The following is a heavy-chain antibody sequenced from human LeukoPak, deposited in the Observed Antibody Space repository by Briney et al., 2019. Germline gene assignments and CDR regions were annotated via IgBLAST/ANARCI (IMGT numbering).Heavy chain of an antibody. CDR1: GFTFSSYA. Sequence: QTGGSLRLSCAASGFTFSSYAMHWVRQAPGKGLEWVAVISYDGNNKYYADSVKGRFTISRDNSKNTVYLQMNSLRAEDTAVYYCARGPRFAIRMIVVVTKGHFDYWGQGTLVTVSS. CDR3: ARGPRFAIRMIVVVTKGHFDY. CDR2: ISYDGNNK. V-gene: IGHV3-30*04. J-gene: IGHJ4*02. D-gene: IGHD3-22*01.